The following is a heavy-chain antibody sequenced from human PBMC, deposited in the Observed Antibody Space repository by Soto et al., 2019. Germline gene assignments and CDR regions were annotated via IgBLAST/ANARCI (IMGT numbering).Heavy chain of an antibody. J-gene: IGHJ4*02. V-gene: IGHV1-69*01. D-gene: IGHD3-3*01. Sequence: QVQLVQSGAEVKRPGSSVKVSCKASGGTFNNYAINWVRQAPGQGLEWMGDISPMFGNANYAQKFQGRVKITADDSTATAYLELSSLRAEDTALYYCARDVEVHTPGFGVWGQGSLVTVSS. CDR3: ARDVEVHTPGFGV. CDR1: GGTFNNYA. CDR2: ISPMFGNA.